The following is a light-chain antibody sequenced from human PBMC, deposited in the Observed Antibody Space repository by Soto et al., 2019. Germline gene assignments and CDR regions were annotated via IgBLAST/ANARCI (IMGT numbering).Light chain of an antibody. V-gene: IGKV3-11*01. Sequence: EIVLTQSPATLSLSPGERAVLSCRASQSVSKYLAWFQQKPGQPPRLLIYDASIRATGIPARFSGSGSETDFTPTISSLEPEDSAIYYCQQRATRVTFGQGTRLEIK. CDR1: QSVSKY. J-gene: IGKJ5*01. CDR3: QQRATRVT. CDR2: DAS.